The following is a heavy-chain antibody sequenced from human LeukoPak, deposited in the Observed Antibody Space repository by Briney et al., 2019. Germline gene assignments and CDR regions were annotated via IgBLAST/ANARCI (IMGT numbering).Heavy chain of an antibody. CDR3: ARRSYYYDSSGYYYLPFDY. CDR1: GVSFSGYY. D-gene: IGHD3-22*01. CDR2: INHSGST. J-gene: IGHJ4*02. Sequence: NTSETLSLTCAVYGVSFSGYYWSWIRQPPGKGLEWIGEINHSGSTNYNPSLKSRVTISVDTSKNQFSLKLSSVTAADTAVYYCARRSYYYDSSGYYYLPFDYWGQGTLVTVSS. V-gene: IGHV4-34*01.